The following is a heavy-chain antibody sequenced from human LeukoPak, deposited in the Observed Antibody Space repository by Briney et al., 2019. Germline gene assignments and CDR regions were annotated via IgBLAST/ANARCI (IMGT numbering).Heavy chain of an antibody. CDR3: AKGGAFGGSGGYYYALDY. J-gene: IGHJ4*02. CDR2: IIPIFATT. V-gene: IGHV1-69*13. CDR1: GGTFSSYA. Sequence: SVKVSCKASGGTFSSYAISWVRQAPGQGLEWMGGIIPIFATTNYAQRFQGRVTITADESTSTAYMDLSSLRSEDTAVYYCAKGGAFGGSGGYYYALDYWGQGTLVTVSS. D-gene: IGHD3-22*01.